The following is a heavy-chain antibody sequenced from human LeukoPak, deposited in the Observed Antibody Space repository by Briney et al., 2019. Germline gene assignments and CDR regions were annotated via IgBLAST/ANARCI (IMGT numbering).Heavy chain of an antibody. CDR3: ARAQMATIRSPFDY. D-gene: IGHD5-24*01. Sequence: ASVTVSCKASGGTFSSYAISWVRQAPGQGLEWMGGIIPIFGTANYAQKFQGRVTITADESTSTAYMELSSLRSEDTAVYYCARAQMATIRSPFDYWGQGTLVTVSS. J-gene: IGHJ4*02. CDR2: IIPIFGTA. CDR1: GGTFSSYA. V-gene: IGHV1-69*13.